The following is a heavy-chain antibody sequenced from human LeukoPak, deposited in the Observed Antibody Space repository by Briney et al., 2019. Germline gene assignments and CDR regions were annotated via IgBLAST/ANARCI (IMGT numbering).Heavy chain of an antibody. V-gene: IGHV1-69*05. CDR1: GGIFSSYA. CDR2: IIPIFGTA. CDR3: ATSHRGVRGVIKPHLDY. Sequence: SVNVSCTASGGIFSSYAISWVRQAPGQGLEWMGRIIPIFGTANYAQKFQGRVTITTDESTSTAYMELSGLRSEDTAEYYCATSHRGVRGVIKPHLDYWGQGTLVTVSS. J-gene: IGHJ4*02. D-gene: IGHD3-10*01.